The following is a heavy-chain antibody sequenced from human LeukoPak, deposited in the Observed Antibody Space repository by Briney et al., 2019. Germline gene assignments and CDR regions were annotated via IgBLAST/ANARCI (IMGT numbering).Heavy chain of an antibody. J-gene: IGHJ4*02. CDR1: GFTFSSYW. CDR3: SRFVAVVGNPQDY. CDR2: IKEDGSEK. D-gene: IGHD6-19*01. Sequence: TRRSLRLSCAASGFTFSSYWMSWVRQAPGEGLEWVANIKEDGSEKYYVDSVKGRFTISRDNAKNSLYLQMNSLRAEDTAVYYCSRFVAVVGNPQDYWGQGTLVTVSS. V-gene: IGHV3-7*01.